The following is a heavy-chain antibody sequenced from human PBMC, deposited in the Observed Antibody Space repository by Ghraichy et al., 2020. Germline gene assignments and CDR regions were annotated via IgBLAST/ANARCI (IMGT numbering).Heavy chain of an antibody. CDR3: ARDLVSSSWYEAGFDP. CDR1: GFTFSSYW. J-gene: IGHJ5*02. CDR2: INSDGSST. V-gene: IGHV3-74*01. Sequence: ETLSLTCAASGFTFSSYWMHWVRQAPGKGLVWVSRINSDGSSTSYADSVKGRFTISRDNAKNTLYLQMNSLRAEDTAVYYCARDLVSSSWYEAGFDPWGQGTLVTVSS. D-gene: IGHD6-13*01.